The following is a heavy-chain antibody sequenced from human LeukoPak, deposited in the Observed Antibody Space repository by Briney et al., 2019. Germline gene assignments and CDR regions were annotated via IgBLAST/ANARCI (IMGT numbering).Heavy chain of an antibody. Sequence: GGCLRLSCSASGFTFDDYGMGWVRQARGKGVGLVSDIIWNGCSKGYADSVKGRFTIPRDNAKNSLYLQMNSLRAEDTALYYCARRRWLQFGSFDYWGQGTLVTVSS. J-gene: IGHJ4*02. V-gene: IGHV3-20*04. CDR1: GFTFDDYG. CDR2: IIWNGCSK. D-gene: IGHD5-24*01. CDR3: ARRRWLQFGSFDY.